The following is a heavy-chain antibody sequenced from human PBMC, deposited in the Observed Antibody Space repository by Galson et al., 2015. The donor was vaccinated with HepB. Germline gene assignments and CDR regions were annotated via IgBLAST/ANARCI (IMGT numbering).Heavy chain of an antibody. CDR3: AGHSYGEIEAYSIDY. J-gene: IGHJ4*02. Sequence: QVQLQESGPGLVKPSETLSLTCTVSGGSISSYYWSWIRQPPGKGLEWIGYIYYSGSTNYNPSLKSRVTISVDTSKNQFSLKLSSVTAADTAVYYCAGHSYGEIEAYSIDYWGQGTLVTVSS. CDR1: GGSISSYY. D-gene: IGHD5-18*01. V-gene: IGHV4-59*01. CDR2: IYYSGST.